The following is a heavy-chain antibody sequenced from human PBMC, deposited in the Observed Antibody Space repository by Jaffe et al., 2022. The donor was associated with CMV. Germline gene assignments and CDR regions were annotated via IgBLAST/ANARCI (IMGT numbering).Heavy chain of an antibody. CDR1: GGSISSSSYY. J-gene: IGHJ4*02. CDR2: IYYSGST. Sequence: QLQLQESGPGLVKPSETLSLTCTVSGGSISSSSYYWGWIRQPPGKGLEWIGSIYYSGSTYYNPSLKSRVTISVDTSKNQFSLKLSSVTAADTAVYYCASPHSVYGNIDYWGQGTLVTVSS. CDR3: ASPHSVYGNIDY. D-gene: IGHD2-8*01. V-gene: IGHV4-39*01.